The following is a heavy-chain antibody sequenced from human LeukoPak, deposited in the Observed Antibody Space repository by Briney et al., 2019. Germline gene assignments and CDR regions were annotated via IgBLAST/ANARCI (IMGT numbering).Heavy chain of an antibody. CDR2: INHSGST. J-gene: IGHJ4*02. CDR1: GGSFSGYY. CDR3: ARRRRLRFLEWGHFDY. V-gene: IGHV4-34*01. Sequence: SETLSLTCAVYGGSFSGYYWSWIRQPPGKGLEWIGEINHSGSTNYNPSLKSRVTISVDTSKNQFSLKLSSVTAADTAVYYCARRRRLRFLEWGHFDYWGQGTLVTVSS. D-gene: IGHD3-3*01.